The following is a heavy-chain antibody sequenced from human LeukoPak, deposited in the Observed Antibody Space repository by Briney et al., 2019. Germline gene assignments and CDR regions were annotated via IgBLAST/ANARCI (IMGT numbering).Heavy chain of an antibody. CDR2: IRYDGSKK. CDR1: GFTFSRYG. V-gene: IGHV3-30*02. D-gene: IGHD3-3*01. Sequence: GGSMRLSCAASGFTFSRYGMHWVRQAPGKGLEWVAFIRYDGSKKHYADFVKGRFTISRDDSRNALDLQMSSLRVEDTAVYYCAKDGVPTIFGVGGSPRLDYWGQGTLVTVSS. J-gene: IGHJ4*02. CDR3: AKDGVPTIFGVGGSPRLDY.